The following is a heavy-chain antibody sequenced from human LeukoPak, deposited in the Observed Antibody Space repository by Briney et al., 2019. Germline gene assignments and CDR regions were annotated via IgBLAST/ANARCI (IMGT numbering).Heavy chain of an antibody. J-gene: IGHJ3*02. CDR3: DVRYYDFWSGRDAFDI. CDR2: IHYSGST. D-gene: IGHD3-3*01. CDR1: GGSISSSRYY. Sequence: PSETLSLTCTVSGGSISSSRYYWGWIRQPPGKGLEWIGSIHYSGSTYYNPSLKSRVTISADTYKNQFSLKMSSVTAADTAVYYCDVRYYDFWSGRDAFDIWGQGTMVTVSS. V-gene: IGHV4-39*01.